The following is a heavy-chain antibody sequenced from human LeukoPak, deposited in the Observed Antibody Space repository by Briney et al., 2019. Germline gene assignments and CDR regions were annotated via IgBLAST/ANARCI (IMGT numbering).Heavy chain of an antibody. Sequence: ASVKVSCKASGYTFTNYYMHWVRQAPGQGLEWMGITNPSGSSTTYAQKFQGRVTMTRDTSTSTVYMELSSLRSEDTAVYFCARRGFDFWGQGTPVAVSS. D-gene: IGHD3-10*01. V-gene: IGHV1-46*01. CDR3: ARRGFDF. J-gene: IGHJ4*02. CDR2: TNPSGSST. CDR1: GYTFTNYY.